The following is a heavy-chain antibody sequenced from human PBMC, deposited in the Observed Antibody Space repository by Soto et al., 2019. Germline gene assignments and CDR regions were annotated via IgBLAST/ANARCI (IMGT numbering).Heavy chain of an antibody. Sequence: EVQLLESGGGLEQPGGSLRLSCAASGFTFSAFAMNWVRQAPGKGLEWVSAITGSGGSTYYVDSVKGRFTISRDNSKNTVQLQMNSLRAEDSAVYYCGKLSGYDYYYYIDVWGKGTTVTVSS. V-gene: IGHV3-23*01. D-gene: IGHD1-26*01. CDR3: GKLSGYDYYYYIDV. J-gene: IGHJ6*03. CDR1: GFTFSAFA. CDR2: ITGSGGST.